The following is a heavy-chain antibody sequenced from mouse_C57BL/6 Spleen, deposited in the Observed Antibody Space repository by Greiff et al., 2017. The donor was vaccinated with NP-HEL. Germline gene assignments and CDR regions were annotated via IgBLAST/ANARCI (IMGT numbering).Heavy chain of an antibody. CDR2: IDPETGGT. CDR1: GYTFTDYE. J-gene: IGHJ2*01. V-gene: IGHV1-15*01. D-gene: IGHD1-1*01. CDR3: TSYGSPDY. Sequence: QVQLQQSGAELVRPGASVTLSCKASGYTFTDYEMHWVKQTPVHGLEWIGAIDPETGGTAYNQKFKGKAILTADKPSSTAYMELRSLTSEDSAVYYCTSYGSPDYWGQGTTLTVSS.